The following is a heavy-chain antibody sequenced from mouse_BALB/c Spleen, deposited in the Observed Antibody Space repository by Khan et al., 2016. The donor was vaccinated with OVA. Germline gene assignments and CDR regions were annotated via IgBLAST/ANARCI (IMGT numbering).Heavy chain of an antibody. CDR1: GYTFTSYV. V-gene: IGHV1S136*01. CDR2: IYPFNDDT. CDR3: TPVDAYYVSLAY. D-gene: IGHD2-3*01. J-gene: IGHJ3*01. Sequence: VQLKQSGPELVKPGASVRMSCKTSGYTFTSYVMHWVKQKPGLGLEWIGYIYPFNDDTKYNEKFKGKATLTSDKSSSTAYMELSSLTSEDSAVFYGTPVDAYYVSLAYWGQGTLVTVSA.